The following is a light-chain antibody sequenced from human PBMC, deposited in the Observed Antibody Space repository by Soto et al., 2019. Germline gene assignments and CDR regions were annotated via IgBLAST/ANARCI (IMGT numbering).Light chain of an antibody. CDR3: TSYAGSNNFFHV. CDR1: SSDVGGYNY. Sequence: QSALTQPPSASGSPGQSVTISCTGTSSDVGGYNYVSWYQQHPGKAPKLMIYEVSKRPSGVPDRFSGSKSGNTASLTVSGLQAEDEADYYCTSYAGSNNFFHVFRTGTKVTVL. J-gene: IGLJ1*01. CDR2: EVS. V-gene: IGLV2-8*01.